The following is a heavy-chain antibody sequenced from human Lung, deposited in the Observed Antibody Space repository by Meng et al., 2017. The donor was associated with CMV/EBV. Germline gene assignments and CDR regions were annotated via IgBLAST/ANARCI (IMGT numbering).Heavy chain of an antibody. V-gene: IGHV4-59*01. CDR1: GGSISSYY. J-gene: IGHJ6*02. D-gene: IGHD2-15*01. CDR3: ARVGWDYYYGMDV. Sequence: ETLSLTCTVSGGSISSYYWSWIRQPPGKGLEWIGYIYYSGSTNYNPSLKSRVTISVDTSKSQFSLKLSSVTAADTAVYYCARVGWDYYYGMDVWGQGTTVTVSS. CDR2: IYYSGST.